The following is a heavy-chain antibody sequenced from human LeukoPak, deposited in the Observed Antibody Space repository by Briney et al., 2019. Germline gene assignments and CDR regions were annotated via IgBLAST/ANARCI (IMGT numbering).Heavy chain of an antibody. D-gene: IGHD6-6*01. CDR1: GFTVSSNY. CDR2: IYSGGST. Sequence: PGGSPRLSCAASGFTVSSNYMSWVRQAPGKGLEWVSVIYSGGSTYYADSVKGRFTISRDNSKNTLYLQMNSLRAEDTAVYYCARYIAARLGNNWFDPWGQGTLVTVSS. CDR3: ARYIAARLGNNWFDP. V-gene: IGHV3-66*01. J-gene: IGHJ5*02.